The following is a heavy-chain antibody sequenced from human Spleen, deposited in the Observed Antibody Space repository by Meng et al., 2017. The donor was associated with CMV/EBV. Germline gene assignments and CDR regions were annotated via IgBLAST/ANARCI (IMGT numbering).Heavy chain of an antibody. CDR1: GFTFSSYS. V-gene: IGHV3-74*01. CDR3: ARDRYSSGWLYYYYYGMDV. CDR2: INSDGSST. Sequence: GGSLRLSYAASGFTFSSYSMIWVRQAPGKGLVWVSRINSDGSSTSYADSVKGRFTISRDNAKNTLYLQMNSLRAEDTAVYYCARDRYSSGWLYYYYYGMDVWGQGTTVTVSS. J-gene: IGHJ6*02. D-gene: IGHD6-19*01.